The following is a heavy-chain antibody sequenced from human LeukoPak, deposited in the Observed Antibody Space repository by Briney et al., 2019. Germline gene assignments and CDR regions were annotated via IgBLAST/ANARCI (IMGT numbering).Heavy chain of an antibody. CDR3: ARGYYCSSTSCPPFSYYYYYYMDV. V-gene: IGHV4-59*01. Sequence: PSETLSLTCTVSVGSISSYYWSWIRQPPGKGLEWIGYIYYSGSTNYNPSLKSRVTISVDTSKNQFSLKLSSVTAADTAVYYCARGYYCSSTSCPPFSYYYYYYMDVWGKGTKVTVSS. D-gene: IGHD2-2*01. CDR1: VGSISSYY. J-gene: IGHJ6*03. CDR2: IYYSGST.